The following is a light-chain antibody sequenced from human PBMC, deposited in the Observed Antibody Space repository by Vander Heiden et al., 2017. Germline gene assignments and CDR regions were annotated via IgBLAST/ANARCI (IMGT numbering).Light chain of an antibody. CDR3: HQYGTSPPYT. CDR1: QSVSSSD. V-gene: IGKV3-20*01. J-gene: IGKJ2*01. Sequence: IVLTQSPGTLSLSPGERATLSCRASQSVSSSDLAWYQQKPGQAPRLLIYDVSSRATDIPDRFSGSGSGTYFTLTISRLEPEDFAVYYCHQYGTSPPYTFGQGTKVEI. CDR2: DVS.